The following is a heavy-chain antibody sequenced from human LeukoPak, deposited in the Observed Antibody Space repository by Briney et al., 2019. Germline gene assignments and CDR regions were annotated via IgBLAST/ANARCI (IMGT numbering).Heavy chain of an antibody. J-gene: IGHJ5*02. V-gene: IGHV4-61*02. CDR2: INTSGST. CDR3: ARQDSSSMWFDP. Sequence: SQTLSLTCTVSGGSISSGSYFWSWIRQPAGKGLEWIGRINTSGSTNYNPSLKSRVTISVDKSKNQFSLKLSSVTAADTAVYYCARQDSSSMWFDPWGQGNLVTVSS. CDR1: GGSISSGSYF. D-gene: IGHD6-6*01.